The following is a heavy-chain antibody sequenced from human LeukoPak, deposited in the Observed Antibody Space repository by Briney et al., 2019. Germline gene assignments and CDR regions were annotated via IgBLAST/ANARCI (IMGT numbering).Heavy chain of an antibody. Sequence: PGGSLRLSCAASGFTFSSYGIHWVRQAPGMGLEWVADSSFDGNSGYNADSVKGRFTISRDHSKNTLYLQMNSLRAEDTAVYYCARHQYDYGSGSRQYLYGMDVWGQGTTVTVSS. CDR2: SSFDGNSG. V-gene: IGHV3-30*03. CDR3: ARHQYDYGSGSRQYLYGMDV. J-gene: IGHJ6*02. D-gene: IGHD3-10*01. CDR1: GFTFSSYG.